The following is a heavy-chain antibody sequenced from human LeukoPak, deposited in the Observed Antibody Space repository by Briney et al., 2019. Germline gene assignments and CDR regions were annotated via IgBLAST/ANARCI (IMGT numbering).Heavy chain of an antibody. J-gene: IGHJ4*02. CDR2: IWYDGSNK. CDR3: ARDLSWFGEFDY. V-gene: IGHV3-33*01. CDR1: GFTFSSYG. D-gene: IGHD3-10*01. Sequence: PGGSLRLSCAASGFTFSSYGMQWVRQAPGKGLEGVAVIWYDGSNKYYADSVKGRFTISRDNSKNTLYLQMNSLRAEETAVYYCARDLSWFGEFDYWGQGTLVTVSS.